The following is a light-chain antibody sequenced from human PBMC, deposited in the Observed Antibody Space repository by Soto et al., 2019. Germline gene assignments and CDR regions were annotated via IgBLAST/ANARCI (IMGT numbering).Light chain of an antibody. CDR1: SSDLAFYNY. CDR2: QVT. J-gene: IGLJ1*01. V-gene: IGLV2-14*01. CDR3: SSYTDSSNYV. Sequence: QSVLTQPASVSGSPGQSITISCTGTSSDLAFYNYVSWYQQQPGKAPKLMIYQVTNRPSGVSNRFSGSRSGNTASLTISGLQAEDEADYYCSSYTDSSNYVFGTGTKV.